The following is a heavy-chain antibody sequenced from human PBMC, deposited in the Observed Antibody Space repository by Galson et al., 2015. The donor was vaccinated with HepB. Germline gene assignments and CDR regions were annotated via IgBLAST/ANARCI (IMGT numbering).Heavy chain of an antibody. V-gene: IGHV1-2*02. CDR2: INPNSGGT. CDR1: GSTFIGYY. D-gene: IGHD3-22*01. CDR3: ARDRVRIVVVIKEDWFDP. Sequence: SVTVSCKASGSTFIGYYMHWVRQAPGQGLEWMGWINPNSGGTNYAQKFQGRVTMTRDTSISTAYMELSRLRSDDTAVYYCARDRVRIVVVIKEDWFDPWGQGTLVTVSS. J-gene: IGHJ5*02.